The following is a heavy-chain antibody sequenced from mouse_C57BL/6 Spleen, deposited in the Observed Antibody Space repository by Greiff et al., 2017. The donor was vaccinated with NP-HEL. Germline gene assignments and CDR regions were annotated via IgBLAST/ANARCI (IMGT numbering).Heavy chain of an antibody. V-gene: IGHV3-6*01. CDR1: GYSITSGYY. Sequence: EVKLQESGPGLVKPSQSLSLTCSVTGYSITSGYYWNWIRQFPGNKLEWMGYISYDGSNNYNPSLKNRISITRDTSKNQFFLKLNSVTTEDTATYYCAKLRGYFDYWGQGTTLTVSS. CDR2: ISYDGSN. CDR3: AKLRGYFDY. J-gene: IGHJ2*01. D-gene: IGHD1-1*01.